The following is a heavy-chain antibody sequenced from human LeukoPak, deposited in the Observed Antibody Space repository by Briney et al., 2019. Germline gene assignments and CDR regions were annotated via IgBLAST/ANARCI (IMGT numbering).Heavy chain of an antibody. CDR1: GFTVSSNY. D-gene: IGHD2-21*02. Sequence: GGSLRLSCAASGFTVSSNYMSWVRRAPGKGLEWVSVIYSGGSTYYADSVKGRFTISRDNSKNTLYLQMNSLRAEDTAVYYCARAGLAYCGGDCYGFDYWGQGTLVTVSS. CDR3: ARAGLAYCGGDCYGFDY. J-gene: IGHJ4*02. V-gene: IGHV3-66*01. CDR2: IYSGGST.